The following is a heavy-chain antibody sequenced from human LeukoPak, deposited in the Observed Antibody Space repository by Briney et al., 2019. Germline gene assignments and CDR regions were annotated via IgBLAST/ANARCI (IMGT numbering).Heavy chain of an antibody. V-gene: IGHV3-48*02. CDR1: GFTFSSYS. D-gene: IGHD1-26*01. CDR3: APHRDGSYPFDY. Sequence: GGSLRLSCAAAGFTFSSYSMNWVRQAPGKGLEWISYISSSSSTIYYADSVQGRLTISRDNAKNSLYLQMSSLRDEDTAVYYCAPHRDGSYPFDYWGRGTLVTVSS. J-gene: IGHJ4*02. CDR2: ISSSSSTI.